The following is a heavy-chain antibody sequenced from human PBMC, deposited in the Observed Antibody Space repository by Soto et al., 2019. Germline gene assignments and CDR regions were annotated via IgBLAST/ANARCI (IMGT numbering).Heavy chain of an antibody. Sequence: GGSLRLSCAASGFTFSTYWTDWVRQTPGKGLEWVANINQDGSEKNYVDSVKGRFTIYRDNAKNSLYLQMSSLTAEDSALYYCSRSLNSWGQGTLVTVSS. J-gene: IGHJ4*02. CDR3: SRSLNS. CDR2: INQDGSEK. V-gene: IGHV3-7*01. CDR1: GFTFSTYW.